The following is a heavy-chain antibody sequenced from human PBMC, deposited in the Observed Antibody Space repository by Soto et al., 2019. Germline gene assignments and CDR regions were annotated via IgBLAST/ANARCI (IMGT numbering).Heavy chain of an antibody. CDR2: INHSGAA. J-gene: IGHJ5*01. CDR3: AKNFDS. Sequence: QVQLQQWGAGLLKPSETLSLTCAIYGGSFGTYYWSWIRQPPGKGLEWIGDINHSGAANYNPSLKGRVTILVDTSKNEFSLKLTSVTAADTAVYYCAKNFDSWGQVTLVTVSS. CDR1: GGSFGTYY. V-gene: IGHV4-34*01.